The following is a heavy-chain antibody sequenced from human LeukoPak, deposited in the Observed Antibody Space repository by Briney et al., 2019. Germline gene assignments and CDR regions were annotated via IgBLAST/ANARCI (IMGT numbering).Heavy chain of an antibody. V-gene: IGHV1-18*01. CDR3: ARLNRVDAFDI. CDR2: ISAYNGNT. CDR1: GYTFTTYG. Sequence: ASVKVSCKASGYTFTTYGINWVRQAPGQGLEWMGWISAYNGNTNYAQEFQGRVTMTRDRSITTAYMELSRLISDDTAMYYCARLNRVDAFDIWGQGTMVTVSS. J-gene: IGHJ3*02. D-gene: IGHD3-10*01.